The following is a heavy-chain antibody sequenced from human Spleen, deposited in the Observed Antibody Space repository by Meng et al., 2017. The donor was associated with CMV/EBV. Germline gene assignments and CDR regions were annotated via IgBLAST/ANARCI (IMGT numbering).Heavy chain of an antibody. V-gene: IGHV3-30*04. CDR1: GFTFSSYA. CDR2: ISYDGSNK. D-gene: IGHD2-15*01. J-gene: IGHJ3*02. CDR3: AKEGLLSDAFDI. Sequence: GESLKISCAASGFTFSSYAMHWVRQAPGKGLEWVAVISYDGSNKYYADSVKGRFTISRDNSKNTLYLQMNSLRAEDTAVYYCAKEGLLSDAFDIWGQGTMVTVSS.